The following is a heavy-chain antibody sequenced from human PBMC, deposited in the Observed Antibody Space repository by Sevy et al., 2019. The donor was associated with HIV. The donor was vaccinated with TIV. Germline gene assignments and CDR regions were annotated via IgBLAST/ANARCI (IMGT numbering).Heavy chain of an antibody. CDR3: ARLGNNEEGAFGL. V-gene: IGHV5-51*01. Sequence: GESLKISCKCSGFSFTNYWIGWVRQMPGKGLAWMGNIYPDDSDTIYSPSFQGQVTISADKSITTAYLQCSSLKASDTAMHYSARLGNNEEGAFGLWGRRTMITVSS. CDR2: IYPDDSDT. CDR1: GFSFTNYW. J-gene: IGHJ3*01.